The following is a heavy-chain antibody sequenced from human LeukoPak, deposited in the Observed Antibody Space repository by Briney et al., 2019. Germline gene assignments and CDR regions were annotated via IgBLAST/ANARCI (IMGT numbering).Heavy chain of an antibody. CDR3: ARDSYYYDSSGPEADFDY. D-gene: IGHD3-22*01. CDR1: GFTFSSYE. CDR2: ISSSGSTI. V-gene: IGHV3-48*03. J-gene: IGHJ4*02. Sequence: TGGSLRLSCAASGFTFSSYEMNWVRQAPGKGLEWVSYISSSGSTIYYADSVKGRFTISRDNAKNSLYLQMNSLRAEDTAVYYCARDSYYYDSSGPEADFDYWGQGTLVTVSS.